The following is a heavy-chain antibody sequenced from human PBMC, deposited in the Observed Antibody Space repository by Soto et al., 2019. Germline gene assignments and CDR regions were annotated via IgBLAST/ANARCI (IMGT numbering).Heavy chain of an antibody. Sequence: QVQLVESGGGVVQPGRSLRLSCAASGFTFSSYGMHWVRQAPGKGLEWVAVISYDGSNKYYADSVKGRFTISRDNSKNALYLQMKSLRAEDTAVYYCAKAYNKARVVPAAMQVLVMGPRDYYYYYMDVWGKGTTVTVSS. D-gene: IGHD2-2*01. J-gene: IGHJ6*03. CDR3: AKAYNKARVVPAAMQVLVMGPRDYYYYYMDV. CDR2: ISYDGSNK. V-gene: IGHV3-30*18. CDR1: GFTFSSYG.